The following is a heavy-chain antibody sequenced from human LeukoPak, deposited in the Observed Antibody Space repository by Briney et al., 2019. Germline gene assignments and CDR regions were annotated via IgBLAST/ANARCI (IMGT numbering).Heavy chain of an antibody. V-gene: IGHV1-2*02. Sequence: LRASVKVSCKASGYTFTGYYMHWVRQAPGQGLEWMGWINPNSGGTNYAQKFQGRVTMTRDTSISTAYMELSRLRSDDTAVYYCARGDSDYYYYGMDVWGQGTTVTVSS. D-gene: IGHD2-21*02. CDR2: INPNSGGT. CDR3: ARGDSDYYYYGMDV. CDR1: GYTFTGYY. J-gene: IGHJ6*02.